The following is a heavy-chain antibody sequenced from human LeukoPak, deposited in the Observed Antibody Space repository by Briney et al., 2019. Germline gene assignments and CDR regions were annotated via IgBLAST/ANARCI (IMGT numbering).Heavy chain of an antibody. CDR1: GGSISSGGYY. D-gene: IGHD4-11*01. CDR3: ARGYTITFDH. V-gene: IGHV4-30-2*01. J-gene: IGHJ4*02. CDR2: IYHSGST. Sequence: KPSETLSLTCTVSGGSISSGGYYWSWIRQPPGKGLEWIGYIYHSGSTYYNPSLKSRVTISVDRSKNQFSLKLSSVTAADTAVYFCARGYTITFDHWGQGILVAVSS.